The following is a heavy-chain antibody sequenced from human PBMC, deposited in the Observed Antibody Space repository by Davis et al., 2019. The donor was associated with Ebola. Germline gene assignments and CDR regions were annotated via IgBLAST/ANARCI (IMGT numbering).Heavy chain of an antibody. D-gene: IGHD7-27*01. V-gene: IGHV3-30-3*01. CDR1: GFTFSSYA. CDR3: ARALGIGGMDV. Sequence: GESLKISCAASGFTFSSYAMHWVRQAPGKGLEWVAVISYDGSNKYYADSVKGRFTISRDNAKNTLYLQMNSLRAEDTAVYYCARALGIGGMDVWGKGTTVTVSS. J-gene: IGHJ6*04. CDR2: ISYDGSNK.